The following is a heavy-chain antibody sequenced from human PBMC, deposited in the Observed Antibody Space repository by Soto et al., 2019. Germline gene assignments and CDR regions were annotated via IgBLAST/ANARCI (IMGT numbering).Heavy chain of an antibody. D-gene: IGHD3-10*01. CDR1: GGTFSSDS. V-gene: IGHV1-3*01. J-gene: IGHJ6*02. CDR2: INAGNGNT. Sequence: ASVKVSCKASGGTFSSDSFSWVRQAPGQGLEWMGWINAGNGNTKYSQKFQGRVTITRDTSASTAYMELSSLRSEDTAVYYCARDFAYGSGSFHGMDVWGQGTTVTVSS. CDR3: ARDFAYGSGSFHGMDV.